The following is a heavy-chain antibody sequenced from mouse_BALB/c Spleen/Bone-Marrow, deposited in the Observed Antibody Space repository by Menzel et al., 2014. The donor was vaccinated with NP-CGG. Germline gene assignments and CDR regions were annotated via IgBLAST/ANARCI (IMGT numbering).Heavy chain of an antibody. CDR2: INPSNGGT. CDR1: GYTFTSYY. J-gene: IGHJ4*01. Sequence: VHLVESGAELVKPGASVKLSCKASGYTFTSYYMYWVKQRPGQGLEWIGEINPSNGGTNFNEKFKSKATLTVDKSSSTAYMQLSSLTSEDSAVYYCTRREYYRYDRAMDYWGQGTPVTVSS. V-gene: IGHV1S81*02. CDR3: TRREYYRYDRAMDY. D-gene: IGHD2-14*01.